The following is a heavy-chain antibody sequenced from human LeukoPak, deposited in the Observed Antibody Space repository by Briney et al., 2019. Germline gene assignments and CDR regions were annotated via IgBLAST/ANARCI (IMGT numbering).Heavy chain of an antibody. CDR2: ISTSSSYI. J-gene: IGHJ4*02. D-gene: IGHD3-10*02. V-gene: IGHV3-21*01. CDR1: GFTFSSYS. CDR3: ARGTMSPYYFDY. Sequence: PGGSLRLSCAASGFTFSSYSMNWVRQAPGKGLEWVSSISTSSSYIYYADSVKGRFIISRDNAKTSLSLQMNSLRAEDTAVYYCARGTMSPYYFDYWGQGTLVTVSS.